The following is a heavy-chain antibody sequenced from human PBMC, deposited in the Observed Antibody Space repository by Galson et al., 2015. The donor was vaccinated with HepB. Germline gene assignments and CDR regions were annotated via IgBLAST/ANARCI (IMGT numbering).Heavy chain of an antibody. J-gene: IGHJ4*02. Sequence: SLRLSCAASGFTFSSYGMHWVRQAPGKGLEWVAVISYDGSNKYYADSVKGRFTISRDNSKNTLYLQMNSLRAEDTAVYYCAKDRYYYGSGSYKGDYWGQGTLVTVSS. CDR2: ISYDGSNK. CDR1: GFTFSSYG. CDR3: AKDRYYYGSGSYKGDY. V-gene: IGHV3-30*18. D-gene: IGHD3-10*01.